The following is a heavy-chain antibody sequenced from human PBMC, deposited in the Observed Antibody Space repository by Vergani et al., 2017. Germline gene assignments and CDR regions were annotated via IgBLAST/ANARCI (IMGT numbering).Heavy chain of an antibody. CDR2: SNHSGST. CDR1: GGSFSGYY. D-gene: IGHD3-10*01. V-gene: IGHV4-34*01. Sequence: QVQLQQWGAGLLKPSETLSLTCAVYGGSFSGYYWSWIRQPPGKGLEWIGESNHSGSTHYNPSLKSRVTISVDTSKNQFSLKLSSVTAADTAVYYCARLSITMVRGSPNWFDPWGQGTLVTVSS. J-gene: IGHJ5*02. CDR3: ARLSITMVRGSPNWFDP.